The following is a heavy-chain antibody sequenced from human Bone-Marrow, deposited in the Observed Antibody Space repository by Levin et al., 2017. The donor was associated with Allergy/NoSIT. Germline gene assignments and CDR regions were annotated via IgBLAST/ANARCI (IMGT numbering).Heavy chain of an antibody. CDR3: ARDHNSYGSASSWFDP. V-gene: IGHV4-30-4*08. CDR1: GAFITSGDYY. Sequence: SETLSLTCTVSGAFITSGDYYWTWIRQPPGKGLEWIGFTYYSGSTIYNPSLKSRVTISVDTSRNEFSLRLTSVTAADTAVYYCARDHNSYGSASSWFDPWGQGTLVTVSS. J-gene: IGHJ5*02. D-gene: IGHD3-10*01. CDR2: TYYSGST.